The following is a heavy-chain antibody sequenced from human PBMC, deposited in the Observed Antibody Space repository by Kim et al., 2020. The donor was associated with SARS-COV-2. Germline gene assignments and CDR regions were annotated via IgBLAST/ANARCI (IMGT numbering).Heavy chain of an antibody. CDR2: IFYSGNT. V-gene: IGHV4-59*01. Sequence: SGTLSLTCTVSGGSISGYHWSWIRQSPGRGLEWIGYIFYSGNTNYRPSLKSRVTISIDTSKNQFSLKLRSVTAADTAVYYCARGTYDYVWWSYRFVYWGRGTLVTVSS. CDR1: GGSISGYH. J-gene: IGHJ4*02. D-gene: IGHD3-16*02. CDR3: ARGTYDYVWWSYRFVY.